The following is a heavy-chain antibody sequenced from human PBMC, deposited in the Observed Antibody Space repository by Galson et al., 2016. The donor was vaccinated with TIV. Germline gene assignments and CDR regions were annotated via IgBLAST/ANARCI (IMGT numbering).Heavy chain of an antibody. CDR3: ARAIMWFGDTHLGNDH. CDR2: INPDSGGT. Sequence: SVKVSCKASGYTFINYYLHWVRQVPGRTLEWMGWINPDSGGTEFAQKFQGRVTMTRDTSISTAYLDLSRLRSDDTAVYYCARAIMWFGDTHLGNDHWGQGTLVTVSS. J-gene: IGHJ4*02. V-gene: IGHV1-2*02. D-gene: IGHD3-10*01. CDR1: GYTFINYY.